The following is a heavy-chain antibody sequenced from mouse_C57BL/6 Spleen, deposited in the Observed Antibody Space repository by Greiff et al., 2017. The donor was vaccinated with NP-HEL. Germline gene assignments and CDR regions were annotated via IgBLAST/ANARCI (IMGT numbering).Heavy chain of an antibody. D-gene: IGHD1-1*02. CDR1: GFTFNTYA. Sequence: EVQLVESGGGLVQPKGSLKLSCAASGFTFNTYAMHWVRQAPGKGLEWVARIRSKSSNYATYYADSVKDRFTISRDDSQSMLYLQMNNLKTEDTAMYYCVRDDGVLWSYAMDYWGQGTSVTVSS. CDR2: IRSKSSNYAT. V-gene: IGHV10-3*01. J-gene: IGHJ4*01. CDR3: VRDDGVLWSYAMDY.